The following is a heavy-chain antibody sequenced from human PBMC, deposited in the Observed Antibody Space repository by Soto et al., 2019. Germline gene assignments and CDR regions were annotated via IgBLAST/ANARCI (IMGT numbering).Heavy chain of an antibody. V-gene: IGHV3-11*05. D-gene: IGHD3-22*01. Sequence: QVQLVESGGSLVKPGGSLRLSCAASGFTFSDYYMTWVRQAPGKGLELVSYISTSGSYTNYPDSVKGRFTISRDNAKNSLYLQMNSLRAEDTAVYYCAREGDSSGYRNGYYAMDVWGQGTTVTVSS. CDR1: GFTFSDYY. CDR2: ISTSGSYT. CDR3: AREGDSSGYRNGYYAMDV. J-gene: IGHJ6*02.